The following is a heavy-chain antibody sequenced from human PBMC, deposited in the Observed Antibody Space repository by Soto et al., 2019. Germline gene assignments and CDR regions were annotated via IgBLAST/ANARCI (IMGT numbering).Heavy chain of an antibody. CDR3: VKEIAAAQ. D-gene: IGHD6-25*01. CDR1: GFTFSNYW. CDR2: INKDGSQK. Sequence: EVQLVESGGALVQPGGSLRLTCATSGFTFSNYWMTWVRQAPGKGLEWVANINKDGSQKWFVDSVKGRFTISRDNAKSSLYLQMNSLRAEDTAIYYCVKEIAAAQWGQGTLVTVSS. V-gene: IGHV3-7*01. J-gene: IGHJ4*02.